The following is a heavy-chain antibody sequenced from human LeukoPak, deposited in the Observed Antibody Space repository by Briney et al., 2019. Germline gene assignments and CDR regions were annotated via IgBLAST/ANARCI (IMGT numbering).Heavy chain of an antibody. Sequence: GASVKVSCKASGYTFTSYYMHWVRQAPGQGLEWMGIINPSGGSTSYAQKFQGRVTMTRDTSTSTVYMELSSLRSEDTAVYYCARGGELEAAAARWFDPWGQGTLVTVSS. D-gene: IGHD6-13*01. J-gene: IGHJ5*02. V-gene: IGHV1-46*01. CDR1: GYTFTSYY. CDR3: ARGGELEAAAARWFDP. CDR2: INPSGGST.